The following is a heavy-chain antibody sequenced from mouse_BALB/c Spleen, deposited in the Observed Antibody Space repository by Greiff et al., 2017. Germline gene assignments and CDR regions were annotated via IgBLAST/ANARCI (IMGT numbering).Heavy chain of an antibody. Sequence: EVQLQESGPGLVKPSQSLSLTCTVTGYSITSDYAWNWIRQFPGNKLEWMGYISYSGSTSYNPSLKSRISITRDTSKNQFFLQLNSVTTEDTATYYCASYYRYPYYFDYWGQGTTLTVSS. CDR1: GYSITSDYA. J-gene: IGHJ2*01. V-gene: IGHV3-2*02. CDR3: ASYYRYPYYFDY. D-gene: IGHD2-14*01. CDR2: ISYSGST.